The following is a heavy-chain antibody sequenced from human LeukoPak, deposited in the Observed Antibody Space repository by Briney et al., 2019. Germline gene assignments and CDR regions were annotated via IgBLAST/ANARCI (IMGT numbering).Heavy chain of an antibody. Sequence: GGSLRLSCAASGFTFSSYSMNWVGQAPGKGLEGVSSISSSSSYIYYADSVKGRFTISRDNAKNSLYLQMNSLRAEDTAVYYCARGPSSLLIFGFDIWGQGTMVTVSS. J-gene: IGHJ3*02. CDR1: GFTFSSYS. CDR3: ARGPSSLLIFGFDI. CDR2: ISSSSSYI. D-gene: IGHD3-3*02. V-gene: IGHV3-21*01.